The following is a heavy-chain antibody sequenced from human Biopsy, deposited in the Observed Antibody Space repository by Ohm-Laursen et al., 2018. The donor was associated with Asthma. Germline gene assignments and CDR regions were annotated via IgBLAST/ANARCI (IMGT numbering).Heavy chain of an antibody. D-gene: IGHD3-16*01. J-gene: IGHJ4*02. Sequence: SQTLSLTCTASGGSISGYYWSWIRQPPGKGLGRIGNISYSVEYSGSTNCNPSLKSQVTISVDKSKNQLSLKLSSVTAADTAVYYCARDQGDSKFDYWGQGILVTVSS. V-gene: IGHV4-59*01. CDR2: ISYSVEYSGST. CDR3: ARDQGDSKFDY. CDR1: GGSISGYY.